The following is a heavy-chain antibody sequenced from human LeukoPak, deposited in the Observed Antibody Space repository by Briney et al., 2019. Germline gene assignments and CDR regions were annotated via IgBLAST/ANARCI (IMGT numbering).Heavy chain of an antibody. Sequence: ASVKVSCKASGYTFTSYYMHWVRQAPGQGLEWMGIINPSGGSTSYAQKFQGRVTMTRDTSISTAYMELSRLRSDDTAVYYCARLRGHSQGDGDYWGQGTLVTVSS. CDR1: GYTFTSYY. D-gene: IGHD4-17*01. CDR3: ARLRGHSQGDGDY. V-gene: IGHV1-46*01. J-gene: IGHJ4*02. CDR2: INPSGGST.